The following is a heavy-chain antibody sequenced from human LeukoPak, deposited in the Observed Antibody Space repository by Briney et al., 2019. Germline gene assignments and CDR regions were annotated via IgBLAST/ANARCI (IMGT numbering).Heavy chain of an antibody. V-gene: IGHV3-73*01. CDR1: GFTFSGSA. CDR3: TRVSTTGTGGVDY. J-gene: IGHJ4*02. CDR2: IRSKANSYAT. Sequence: QPGGSLKLSCAASGFTFSGSAMHWVRQASGKGLEWVGRIRSKANSYATAYAASVKGRFTISRDDSKNTAYLQMNSLKTEDTAVYYCTRVSTTGTGGVDYWGQGTLVTVSS. D-gene: IGHD1-1*01.